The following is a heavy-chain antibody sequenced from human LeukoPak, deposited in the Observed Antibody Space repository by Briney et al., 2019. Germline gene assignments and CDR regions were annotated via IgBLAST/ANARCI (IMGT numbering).Heavy chain of an antibody. D-gene: IGHD4-17*01. Sequence: SETLSLTCTVSGASISSYYWSWIRQPPGKGLEWIGYIYYSGSTYYNPSLKSRVTISVGTSKNQFSLKLSSVTAADTAVYYCARHSNGDYDRYFDYWGQGTLSPSPQ. CDR3: ARHSNGDYDRYFDY. J-gene: IGHJ4*02. CDR1: GASISSYY. V-gene: IGHV4-59*08. CDR2: IYYSGST.